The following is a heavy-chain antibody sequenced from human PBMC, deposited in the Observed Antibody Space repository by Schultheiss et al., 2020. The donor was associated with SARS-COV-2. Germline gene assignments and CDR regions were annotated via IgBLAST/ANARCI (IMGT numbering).Heavy chain of an antibody. CDR3: ARDSYADKGWYFDL. V-gene: IGHV4-34*01. Sequence: SETLSLTCAVYGGSFSGYYWGWIRQPPGKGLEWIGEIYHSGSTNYNPSLKSRVTISVDTSKNQFSLKLSSVTAADTAVYYCARDSYADKGWYFDLWGRGTLVTVSS. CDR1: GGSFSGYY. CDR2: IYHSGST. D-gene: IGHD4-17*01. J-gene: IGHJ2*01.